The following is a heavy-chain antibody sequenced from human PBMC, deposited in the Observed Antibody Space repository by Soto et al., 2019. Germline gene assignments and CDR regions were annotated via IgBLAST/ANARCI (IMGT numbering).Heavy chain of an antibody. CDR3: ASHYDSSGLRGKYGMDV. CDR1: GYTFTNYG. V-gene: IGHV1-18*01. CDR2: ISAYNGNT. J-gene: IGHJ6*02. Sequence: QVQLVPSGAEVKKPGASVKVSCKASGYTFTNYGISWVRQAPGQGLEWMGWISAYNGNTNYAQKLQGRVTMTTDTSTSTAYMELRSLRSDDTAMYYCASHYDSSGLRGKYGMDVWGQGTTVTVSS. D-gene: IGHD3-22*01.